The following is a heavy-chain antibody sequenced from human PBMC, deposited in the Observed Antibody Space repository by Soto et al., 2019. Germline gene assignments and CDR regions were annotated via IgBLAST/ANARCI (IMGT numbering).Heavy chain of an antibody. CDR2: IFHDGNT. V-gene: IGHV4-4*02. J-gene: IGHJ5*02. CDR3: ARHEGWTGPDQ. D-gene: IGHD2-8*02. Sequence: SETLSLTCAVSGASIGSGGWWSWVRQPPGKGLEWIAEIFHDGNTNYSPSLKSRVTISVDKSQNQFSLNVYSVTAADTAVYYCARHEGWTGPDQWGQGTLVTAPQ. CDR1: GASIGSGGW.